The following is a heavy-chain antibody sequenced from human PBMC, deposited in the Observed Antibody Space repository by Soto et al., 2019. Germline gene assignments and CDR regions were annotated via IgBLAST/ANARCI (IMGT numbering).Heavy chain of an antibody. V-gene: IGHV4-39*01. CDR1: GDSISNSRFY. J-gene: IGHJ5*02. Sequence: SETLSFTCSVSGDSISNSRFYWAWIRQPPGEGLEWIGSIYHTGNTYYNPSLRSRVTISVDTSKNQFPLKLTSVTAADTAVYYCARDYYDSSDYTTNWFDPWGQGTLVTVSS. D-gene: IGHD3-22*01. CDR2: IYHTGNT. CDR3: ARDYYDSSDYTTNWFDP.